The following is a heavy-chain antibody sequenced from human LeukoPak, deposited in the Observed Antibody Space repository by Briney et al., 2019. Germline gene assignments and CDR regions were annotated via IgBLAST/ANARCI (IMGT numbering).Heavy chain of an antibody. D-gene: IGHD2-2*01. CDR1: GGAISSSRYY. Sequence: SETLSLTCTVSGGAISSSRYYWGWIRQPPGKGLEWIGSIYYSGSTHYNPSQKSRVTISVDTSKNQFFLRLSSGTAADTAIYYCARNCSRTSCSGTFDIWGRGIMVTVSS. J-gene: IGHJ3*02. V-gene: IGHV4-39*01. CDR3: ARNCSRTSCSGTFDI. CDR2: IYYSGST.